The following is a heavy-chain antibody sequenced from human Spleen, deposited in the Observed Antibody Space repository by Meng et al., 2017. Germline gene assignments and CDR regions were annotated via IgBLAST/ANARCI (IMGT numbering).Heavy chain of an antibody. Sequence: SLKISCAASGFTFDDYAMHWVRQAPGKGLEWVSGISWNSGSIGYADSVKGRFTISRDNARDTVFLQMNSLSGDDTAVYYCANDRLSEWGQGTLVTVSS. CDR2: ISWNSGSI. CDR1: GFTFDDYA. CDR3: ANDRLSE. V-gene: IGHV3-9*01. J-gene: IGHJ1*01.